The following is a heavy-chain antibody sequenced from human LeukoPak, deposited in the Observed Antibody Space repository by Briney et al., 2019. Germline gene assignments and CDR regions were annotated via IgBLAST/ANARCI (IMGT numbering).Heavy chain of an antibody. D-gene: IGHD4-23*01. J-gene: IGHJ3*02. CDR1: GGSISNYY. Sequence: SETLSLTRTVSGGSISNYYWIWIRQPPGRGLEWIGYIYYSGGTNYNPSLKSRVTISVDTSKNQFSLKLSSVTAADTAEYYCARVSNDYGGNGAFDIWGQGTMVTVSS. CDR3: ARVSNDYGGNGAFDI. V-gene: IGHV4-59*01. CDR2: IYYSGGT.